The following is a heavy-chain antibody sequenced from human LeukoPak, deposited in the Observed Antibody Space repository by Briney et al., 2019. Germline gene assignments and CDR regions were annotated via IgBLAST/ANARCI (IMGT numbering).Heavy chain of an antibody. D-gene: IGHD4-17*01. CDR2: IYYSGST. Sequence: SQTLSLTCTVSGGSISSGGYYWSWIRQHPGKGLEWIGYIYYSGSTYYNPSLKSRVTISVDTSKNQFSLKLGSVTAADTAVYYCARGGGITVTTPRWFDYWGQGTLVTVSS. V-gene: IGHV4-31*03. CDR3: ARGGGITVTTPRWFDY. J-gene: IGHJ4*02. CDR1: GGSISSGGYY.